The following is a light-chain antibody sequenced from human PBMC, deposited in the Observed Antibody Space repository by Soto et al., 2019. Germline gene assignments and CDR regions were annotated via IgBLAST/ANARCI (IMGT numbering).Light chain of an antibody. V-gene: IGKV3-20*01. CDR1: QSVSSSY. Sequence: EIVLTQSPGTLSLSPGERATLSCRASQSVSSSYFAWYQQKPGQAPRLLIYGASSRATGIPDRFSGSGSGTDVTLTISRLEPADFAVYYCQQYGSSPGTFGQGTKVEIK. J-gene: IGKJ1*01. CDR3: QQYGSSPGT. CDR2: GAS.